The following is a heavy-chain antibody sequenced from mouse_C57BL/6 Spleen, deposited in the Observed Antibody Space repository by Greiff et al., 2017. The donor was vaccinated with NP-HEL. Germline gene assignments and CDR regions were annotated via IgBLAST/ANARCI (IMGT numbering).Heavy chain of an antibody. J-gene: IGHJ3*01. Sequence: VQLQQSGAELVKPGASVKISCKASGYAFSSYWMNWVKQRPGKGLEWIGQIYPGDGDTNYNGKFKGKATLTADKSSSTAYMQLSSLTSEDSAVYFCARGYYGNYPAWFAYWGQGTLVTVSA. V-gene: IGHV1-80*01. CDR1: GYAFSSYW. CDR2: IYPGDGDT. CDR3: ARGYYGNYPAWFAY. D-gene: IGHD2-1*01.